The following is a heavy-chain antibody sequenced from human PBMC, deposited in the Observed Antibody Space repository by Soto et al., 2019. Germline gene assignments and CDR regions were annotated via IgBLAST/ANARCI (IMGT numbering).Heavy chain of an antibody. J-gene: IGHJ4*02. CDR1: GYTFTGYY. Sequence: ASVKVSCKASGYTFTGYYMHWVRQAPGQGLEWMGWINPNSGGTNYAQKFRGWVTMTRDTSISTAYMELSRLRSDDTAVYYCVRDRLGGSWYYFSFWGQGTLVTVSS. CDR2: INPNSGGT. V-gene: IGHV1-2*04. CDR3: VRDRLGGSWYYFSF. D-gene: IGHD6-13*01.